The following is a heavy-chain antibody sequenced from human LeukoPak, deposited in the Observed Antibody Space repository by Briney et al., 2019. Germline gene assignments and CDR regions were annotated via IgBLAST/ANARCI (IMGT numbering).Heavy chain of an antibody. V-gene: IGHV1-18*04. CDR3: ARDPSNTSGWPPYFDY. Sequence: ASVKVSCKASGYTFNKHGITWVRQAPGQGLEWMGWISAYNGDTKYGQKFQGRVTLLTDTSASTAYMELRSLRSDDTAVYYCARDPSNTSGWPPYFDYWGQGALVTVSS. J-gene: IGHJ4*02. D-gene: IGHD6-19*01. CDR2: ISAYNGDT. CDR1: GYTFNKHG.